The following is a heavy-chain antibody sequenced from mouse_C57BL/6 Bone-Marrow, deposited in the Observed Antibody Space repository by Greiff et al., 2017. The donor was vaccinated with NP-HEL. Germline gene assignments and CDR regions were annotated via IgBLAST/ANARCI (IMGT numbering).Heavy chain of an antibody. V-gene: IGHV1-81*01. J-gene: IGHJ1*03. D-gene: IGHD1-1*01. Sequence: QVQLQHSGAELARPGASVKLSCKASGYTFTSYGISWVKQRTGQGLEWIGEIYPRSGNTYYNEKFKGKATLTADKSSSTAYMELRSLTSEDSAVYFCARYYYGSSFYWYFDVWGTGTTVTVSS. CDR2: IYPRSGNT. CDR3: ARYYYGSSFYWYFDV. CDR1: GYTFTSYG.